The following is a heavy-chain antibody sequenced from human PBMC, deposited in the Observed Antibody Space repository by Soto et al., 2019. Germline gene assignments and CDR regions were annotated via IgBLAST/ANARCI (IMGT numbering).Heavy chain of an antibody. CDR3: ARGSGVNYYGSSGPISGCAFDI. CDR1: GGTFSSYA. J-gene: IGHJ3*02. V-gene: IGHV1-69*01. CDR2: IIPIFGTA. Sequence: QVQLVQSGAEVKKPGSSVKVSCKASGGTFSSYAISWVRQAPGQGLEWMGGIIPIFGTANCAQKFQGRVTITADESTSRAYMELSSLRSEDTAVYYCARGSGVNYYGSSGPISGCAFDIWGQGTMVTVSS. D-gene: IGHD3-22*01.